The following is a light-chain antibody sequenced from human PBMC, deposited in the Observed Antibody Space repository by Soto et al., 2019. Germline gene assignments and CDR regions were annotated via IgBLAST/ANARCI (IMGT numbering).Light chain of an antibody. CDR3: QQYNGYSRT. CDR2: DAS. CDR1: QSIGSS. J-gene: IGKJ1*01. Sequence: QSPSTLSASVGDRVTITCRASQSIGSSSAWYQQKPGKAPNLLISDASSLERGVPSRFGGSGSGTEFTLSIRSLQPDDFATYYCQQYNGYSRTFGQGTKVDIK. V-gene: IGKV1-5*01.